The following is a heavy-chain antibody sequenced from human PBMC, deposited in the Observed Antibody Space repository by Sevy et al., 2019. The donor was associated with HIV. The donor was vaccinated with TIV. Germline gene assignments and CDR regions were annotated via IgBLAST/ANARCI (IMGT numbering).Heavy chain of an antibody. Sequence: ASVKVSCKASGNTFTVYYMYWVRQAPGQGLEWMGWINPNSGGTNYAQKFQGRVTMTSDTSINTAYMELSRLRSDDTAVYYCARVRTIFSLLGYFDYWGQGTLVTVSS. CDR3: ARVRTIFSLLGYFDY. J-gene: IGHJ4*02. CDR2: INPNSGGT. D-gene: IGHD3-3*01. V-gene: IGHV1-2*02. CDR1: GNTFTVYY.